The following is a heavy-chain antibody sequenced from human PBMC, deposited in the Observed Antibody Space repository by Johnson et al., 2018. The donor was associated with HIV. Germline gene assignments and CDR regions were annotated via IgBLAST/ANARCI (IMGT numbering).Heavy chain of an antibody. Sequence: VQLVESGGGLIQPGGSLRLSCAASGFKYAASGLAFSNYAVKWVSHTPGGDGSTSFADSVRGRYIISRDNSKNTVYLQMNSLRAEDTAVDYCARNSDSSNWYEWEAFDIWGQGTMVTVSS. V-gene: IGHV3-23*04. CDR1: GFKYAA. D-gene: IGHD6-13*01. CDR3: ARNSDSSNWYEWEAFDI. J-gene: IGHJ3*02. CDR2: TPGGDGST.